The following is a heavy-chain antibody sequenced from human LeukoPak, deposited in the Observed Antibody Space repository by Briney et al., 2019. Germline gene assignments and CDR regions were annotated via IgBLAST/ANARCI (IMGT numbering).Heavy chain of an antibody. V-gene: IGHV3-11*01. CDR2: ISSSGSTI. D-gene: IGHD3-10*01. Sequence: PGGSLRLSCAASGFTFSDYYMSWIRQAPGKGLEWVSYISSSGSTIYYADSVKGRFTISRDNAKNSLYLQMSSLRAEDTAVYYCARVLTIGFGEPSFDPWGQGTLVTVSS. CDR1: GFTFSDYY. J-gene: IGHJ5*02. CDR3: ARVLTIGFGEPSFDP.